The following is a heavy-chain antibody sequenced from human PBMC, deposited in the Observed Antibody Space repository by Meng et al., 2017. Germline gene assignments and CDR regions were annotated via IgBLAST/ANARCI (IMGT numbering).Heavy chain of an antibody. CDR3: ASTIAVAGTGWFDP. D-gene: IGHD6-19*01. V-gene: IGHV1-69*05. CDR2: IIPIFGTA. CDR1: GGTFSSYA. Sequence: QAQLVQSGAEGKKPGSSVKVSCKASGGTFSSYAISWVRQAPGQGLEWMGGIIPIFGTANYAQKFQGRVTITTDESTSTAYMELSSLRSEDTAVYYCASTIAVAGTGWFDPWGQGTLVTVSS. J-gene: IGHJ5*02.